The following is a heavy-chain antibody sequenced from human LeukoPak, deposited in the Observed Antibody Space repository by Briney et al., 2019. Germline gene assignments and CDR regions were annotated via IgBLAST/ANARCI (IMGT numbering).Heavy chain of an antibody. CDR1: GFTFSSYA. Sequence: GGSLRLSCAASGFTFSSYAMHWVRQAPGKGLEWVSYISGSGSMIYYADSVKGRFTISRDNAKNSLYLQMNSLRAEDTAVYYCARGLYYPDYWGQGTLVTVSS. J-gene: IGHJ4*02. CDR2: ISGSGSMI. CDR3: ARGLYYPDY. V-gene: IGHV3-48*03. D-gene: IGHD3-22*01.